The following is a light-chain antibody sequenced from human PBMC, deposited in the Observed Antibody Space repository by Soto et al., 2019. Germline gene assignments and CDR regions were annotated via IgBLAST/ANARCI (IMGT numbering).Light chain of an antibody. CDR3: QTWDTGPWV. J-gene: IGLJ3*02. CDR1: SGHSNYA. Sequence: QSVLTQSPSASASLGASVKLTCTLSSGHSNYAIAWHQQEPDKGPRYLMKVYGDGRHSKGDGTPDRFSGSSSGAERYLTISSLQSEDEADYYCQTWDTGPWVFGGGTQLTVL. CDR2: VYGDGRH. V-gene: IGLV4-69*01.